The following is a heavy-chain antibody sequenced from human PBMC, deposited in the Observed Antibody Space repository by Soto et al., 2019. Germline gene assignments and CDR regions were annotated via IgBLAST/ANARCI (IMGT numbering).Heavy chain of an antibody. CDR1: GFTFSSYG. CDR2: ISYDGSNK. Sequence: GGSLRLSCAASGFTFSSYGMHWVRQAPGKGLEWVAVISYDGSNKYYADSVKGRFTISRDNSKNTLYLQMNSLRAEDTAVYYCAKDQLEVSSSWYGLQPTSWGQGTLVTVSS. V-gene: IGHV3-30*18. CDR3: AKDQLEVSSSWYGLQPTS. D-gene: IGHD6-13*01. J-gene: IGHJ5*02.